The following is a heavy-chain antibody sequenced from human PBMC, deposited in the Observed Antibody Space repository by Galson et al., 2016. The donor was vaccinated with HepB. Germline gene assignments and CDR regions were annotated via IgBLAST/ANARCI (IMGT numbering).Heavy chain of an antibody. CDR3: ARLEDGKQCDY. D-gene: IGHD1-26*01. J-gene: IGHJ4*02. CDR2: IYPGDSDT. Sequence: QSGAEVKKPGESLRISCKISGSSFPNYWIGWVRQMPGKGLEWMGIIYPGDSDTRYSPSFRGQVTISADKSINTAYLQWSSLKASDTTMYYCARLEDGKQCDYWGQGTLVTVSS. V-gene: IGHV5-51*01. CDR1: GSSFPNYW.